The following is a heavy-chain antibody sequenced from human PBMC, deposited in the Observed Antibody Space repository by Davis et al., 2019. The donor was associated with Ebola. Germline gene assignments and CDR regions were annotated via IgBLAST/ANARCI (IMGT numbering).Heavy chain of an antibody. Sequence: PGGSLRLSCAASGFTFTNYWMTWVRQAPGKGLEWVANIKQDESEKYYVDSVKGRFTISRDNAKNSLYLQMNSLRAEDTAVYYCARVTTVRMGGMDVWGQGTTVTFSS. CDR3: ARVTTVRMGGMDV. CDR1: GFTFTNYW. V-gene: IGHV3-7*03. D-gene: IGHD4-17*01. J-gene: IGHJ6*02. CDR2: IKQDESEK.